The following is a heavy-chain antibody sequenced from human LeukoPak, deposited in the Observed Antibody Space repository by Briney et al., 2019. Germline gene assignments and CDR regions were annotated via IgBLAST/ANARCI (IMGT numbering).Heavy chain of an antibody. D-gene: IGHD6-19*01. CDR1: GGSMSPYH. J-gene: IGHJ4*02. CDR3: ARAVSGRFDY. Sequence: PSETLSLTCTVSGGSMSPYHWGWIRQPPGKGLEWTGYIYYSGSTNYNPSLKSRVTISVDTSRNQFSLKLSSVTAADTAIYYCARAVSGRFDYWGQGTLVTVSS. CDR2: IYYSGST. V-gene: IGHV4-59*12.